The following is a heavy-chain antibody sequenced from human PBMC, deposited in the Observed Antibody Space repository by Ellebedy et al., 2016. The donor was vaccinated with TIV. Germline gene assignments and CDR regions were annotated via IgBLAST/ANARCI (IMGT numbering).Heavy chain of an antibody. J-gene: IGHJ4*02. V-gene: IGHV1-18*01. D-gene: IGHD1-26*01. CDR3: ARGEVLLDY. CDR2: IAPNDGRT. Sequence: AASVKVSCKTSGYTFGTYGITWVRHAPGQGLDWMGWIAPNDGRTNYAQKLQGRVTITTDTSTSTAYMELRSLRSEDTAVYYCARGEVLLDYWGQGTLVTVSS. CDR1: GYTFGTYG.